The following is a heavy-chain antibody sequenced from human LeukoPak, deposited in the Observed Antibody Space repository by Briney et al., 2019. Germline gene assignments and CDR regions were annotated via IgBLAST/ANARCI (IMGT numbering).Heavy chain of an antibody. CDR1: GGSISSGDYY. D-gene: IGHD2-2*01. V-gene: IGHV4-39*07. CDR3: ARGMIVVVPAARGGFDP. J-gene: IGHJ5*02. Sequence: PSETLSLSCTVSGGSISSGDYYWSWIRQPPGKGLEWIGEINHSGSTNYNPSLKSRVTISVDTSKNQFSLKLSSVTAADTAVYYCARGMIVVVPAARGGFDPWGQGTLVTVSS. CDR2: INHSGST.